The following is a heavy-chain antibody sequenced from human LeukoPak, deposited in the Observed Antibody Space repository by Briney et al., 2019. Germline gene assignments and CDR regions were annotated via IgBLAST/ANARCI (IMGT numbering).Heavy chain of an antibody. Sequence: GASVKVSCKASGYTFTNYDINWVRQATGRGLEWMGWMNPNSGNTGYAQKLQGRVTFTRDTSISTAYMELSSLRSEDTAVYYCARGLGSFGLVPGADYWGQGTLVTVSS. J-gene: IGHJ4*02. CDR3: ARGLGSFGLVPGADY. D-gene: IGHD3-10*01. CDR2: MNPNSGNT. V-gene: IGHV1-8*03. CDR1: GYTFTNYD.